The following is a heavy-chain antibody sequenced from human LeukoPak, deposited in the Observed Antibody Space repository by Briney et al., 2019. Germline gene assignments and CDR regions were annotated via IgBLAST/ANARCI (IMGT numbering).Heavy chain of an antibody. J-gene: IGHJ4*02. CDR3: GRAFPPLRVSSAGDF. CDR1: GFTFSDYD. V-gene: IGHV3-21*01. D-gene: IGHD3-16*01. Sequence: PGESLTLSCSASGFTFSDYDMNWVRRAPGKGLEWVSSISGRSSHMYYGESVKGRFSIYRDNAKNSLYLQMNSLGAEDTAVYYCGRAFPPLRVSSAGDFWGQGTLVTVSS. CDR2: ISGRSSHM.